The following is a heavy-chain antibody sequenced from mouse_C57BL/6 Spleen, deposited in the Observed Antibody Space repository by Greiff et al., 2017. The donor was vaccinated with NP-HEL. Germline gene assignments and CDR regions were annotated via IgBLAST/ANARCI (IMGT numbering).Heavy chain of an antibody. CDR3: ARRYGSSYWYFDV. J-gene: IGHJ1*03. CDR2: ISYDGSN. CDR1: GYSITSGYY. V-gene: IGHV3-6*01. Sequence: ESGPGLVKPSQSLSLTCSVTGYSITSGYYWNWIRQFPGTKLEWMGYISYDGSNNYNPSLKNRISITRDTSKNQFFLKLNSGTTEDTATYYCARRYGSSYWYFDVWGTGTTVTVSS. D-gene: IGHD1-1*01.